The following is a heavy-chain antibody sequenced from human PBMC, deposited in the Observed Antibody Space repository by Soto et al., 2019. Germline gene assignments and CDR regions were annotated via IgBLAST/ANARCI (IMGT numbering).Heavy chain of an antibody. J-gene: IGHJ5*02. D-gene: IGHD2-2*01. CDR1: GFTFSDYY. V-gene: IGHV3-11*01. CDR2: ISSSGSTI. CDR3: ARGGYCSSTSCYGVNWFDP. Sequence: PGGSLRLSCAASGFTFSDYYMSWIRQAPGKGLEWVSYISSSGSTIYYADSVKGRFTISRDNAKNSLYLQMNSLRAEDTAVYYCARGGYCSSTSCYGVNWFDPWGQGTLVTVSS.